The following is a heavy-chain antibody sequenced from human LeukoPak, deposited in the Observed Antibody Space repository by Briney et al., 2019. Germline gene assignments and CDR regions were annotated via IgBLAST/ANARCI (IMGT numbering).Heavy chain of an antibody. V-gene: IGHV3-72*01. D-gene: IGHD1-26*01. CDR1: GFTLSDHY. CDR2: TRNKANSYTT. Sequence: PGGSLRLSCAASGFTLSDHYMDWVRQAPAKGLEWVGRTRNKANSYTTEYAASVRGRFSISRDDSKNSLYLQMNSLKTEDTAVYYCTRGRYSGSYSDYWGQGTLVTVSS. CDR3: TRGRYSGSYSDY. J-gene: IGHJ4*02.